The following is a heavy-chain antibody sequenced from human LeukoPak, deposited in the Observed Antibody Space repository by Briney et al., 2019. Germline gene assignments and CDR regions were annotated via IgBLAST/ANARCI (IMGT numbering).Heavy chain of an antibody. J-gene: IGHJ4*02. Sequence: EPGGSLRLSCTASGFTFSDYTMTWVRQAPGKGLEWVGFIRNEGYGGTTEYAASVKGRFTISRDDSKSIAYLQMNNLKTEDTAVYYCSVDIGDFWGQGTLVTVSS. CDR2: IRNEGYGGTT. V-gene: IGHV3-49*04. D-gene: IGHD2-2*03. CDR3: SVDIGDF. CDR1: GFTFSDYT.